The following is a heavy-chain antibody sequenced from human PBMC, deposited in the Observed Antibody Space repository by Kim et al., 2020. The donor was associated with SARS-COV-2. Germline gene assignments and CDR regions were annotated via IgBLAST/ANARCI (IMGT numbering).Heavy chain of an antibody. J-gene: IGHJ6*02. CDR1: GYTFTGYY. Sequence: ASVKVSCKASGYTFTGYYMHWVRQAPGQGLEWMGWINPNSGGTNYAQKFQGRVTMTRDTSISTAYMELSRLRSDDTAVYYCASTRGRITIFGVVIPYGMDVWGQGTTVTVSS. CDR3: ASTRGRITIFGVVIPYGMDV. CDR2: INPNSGGT. D-gene: IGHD3-3*01. V-gene: IGHV1-2*02.